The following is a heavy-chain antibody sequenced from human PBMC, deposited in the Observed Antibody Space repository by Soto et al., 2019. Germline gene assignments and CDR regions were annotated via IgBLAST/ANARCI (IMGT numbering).Heavy chain of an antibody. Sequence: PSETLSLTCAVYGGSFSGYYWSWIRQPPGKGLEWIGEINHSGSTNYNPSLKSRVTISVDTSKNQFSLKLSSVTAADTAVYYCARARHHIVVVVAARHNWFDPWGQGTLVTVSS. D-gene: IGHD2-15*01. CDR3: ARARHHIVVVVAARHNWFDP. V-gene: IGHV4-34*01. CDR1: GGSFSGYY. CDR2: INHSGST. J-gene: IGHJ5*02.